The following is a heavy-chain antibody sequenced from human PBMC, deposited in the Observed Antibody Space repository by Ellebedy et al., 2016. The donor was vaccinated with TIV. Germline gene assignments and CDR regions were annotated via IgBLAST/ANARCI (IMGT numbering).Heavy chain of an antibody. V-gene: IGHV3-66*01. D-gene: IGHD2-8*01. Sequence: PGGSLRLSCAASGFTVSSYYMSWVRQAPGKGLEWVSIIYSGGSTYYGVSVKGRFTISRDNSKNTLFLQMNSLRAEDTAVYFCARDVATIPLMVSGYGMDVWGRGTTVAVSS. J-gene: IGHJ6*02. CDR3: ARDVATIPLMVSGYGMDV. CDR1: GFTVSSYY. CDR2: IYSGGST.